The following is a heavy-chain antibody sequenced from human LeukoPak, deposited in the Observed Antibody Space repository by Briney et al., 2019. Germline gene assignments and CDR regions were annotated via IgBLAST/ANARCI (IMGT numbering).Heavy chain of an antibody. CDR1: GFTFSSHS. D-gene: IGHD2-21*02. Sequence: GGSLRLSCAASGFTFSSHSMSWVRQAPGEGLEWVAAISASGDSTTYRDSVKGQFTISRDNSRNRLYLQMNTLTVEDTAIYYCARRLLTGGVTDFFDFWGQGALVTVSS. CDR3: ARRLLTGGVTDFFDF. J-gene: IGHJ4*02. V-gene: IGHV3-23*01. CDR2: ISASGDST.